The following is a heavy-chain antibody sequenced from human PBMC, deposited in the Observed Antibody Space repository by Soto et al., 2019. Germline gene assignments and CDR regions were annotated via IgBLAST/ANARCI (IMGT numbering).Heavy chain of an antibody. J-gene: IGHJ5*02. CDR2: VDPSDSYT. Sequence: GESLKISCKGSGYSFTSYWNSWVRQMPGKGLEWMGRVDPSDSYTNYSPSFQGHVTISADKSISTAYLQWSSLKASDTAMYYCARGYCSSTSCYRSNHWFDPWGQGTLVTVSS. D-gene: IGHD2-2*01. CDR1: GYSFTSYW. V-gene: IGHV5-10-1*01. CDR3: ARGYCSSTSCYRSNHWFDP.